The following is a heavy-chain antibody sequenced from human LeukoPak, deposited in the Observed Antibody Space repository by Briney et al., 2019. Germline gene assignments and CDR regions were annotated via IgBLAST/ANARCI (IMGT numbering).Heavy chain of an antibody. V-gene: IGHV4-34*01. CDR2: INHSGST. CDR1: GGSFSGYY. J-gene: IGHJ4*02. Sequence: SETLSLTCAVYGGSFSGYYWSWIRQPPGKGLEWIGEINHSGSTNYNPSLKSRVTISVDTSKNQFSLKLSSVTVADTAVYYCARGHDGFLDYWGQGTLVTVSS. D-gene: IGHD5-24*01. CDR3: ARGHDGFLDY.